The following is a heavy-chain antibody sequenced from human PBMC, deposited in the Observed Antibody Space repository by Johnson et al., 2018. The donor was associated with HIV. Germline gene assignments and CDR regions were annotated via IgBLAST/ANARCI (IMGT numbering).Heavy chain of an antibody. J-gene: IGHJ3*02. D-gene: IGHD3-10*01. CDR1: GFTFRSYA. V-gene: IGHV3-30*04. CDR3: ARVGGSWMLDAFDI. CDR2: ISYAGSDK. Sequence: QVRLVESGGGVVQPGRSLRLSCAASGFTFRSYAMHWVRQAPAKGLQWVAVISYAGSDKDYADSVKGRFTISRDNSKNTLYLQMNSLRAGDSAVYYCARVGGSWMLDAFDIWGQGTVVTVSS.